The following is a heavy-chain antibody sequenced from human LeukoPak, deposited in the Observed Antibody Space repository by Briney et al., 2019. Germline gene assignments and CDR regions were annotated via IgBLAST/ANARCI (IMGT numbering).Heavy chain of an antibody. J-gene: IGHJ4*02. CDR3: AKIPIVVVTAIDY. CDR2: IYSGGST. V-gene: IGHV3-66*01. Sequence: GGSLRLSCAASRFTVSSNYMTWVRQAAGKGLEWVSVIYSGGSTYYADSVKGRFTISRDNSKNTLYLQMNSLRAEDTAVYYCAKIPIVVVTAIDYWGQGTLVTVSS. D-gene: IGHD2-21*02. CDR1: RFTVSSNY.